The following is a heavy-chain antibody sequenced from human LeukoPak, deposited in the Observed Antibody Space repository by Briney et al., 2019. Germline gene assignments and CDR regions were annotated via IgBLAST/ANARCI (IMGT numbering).Heavy chain of an antibody. CDR2: ISSGSTTI. V-gene: IGHV3-48*01. J-gene: IGHJ4*02. Sequence: GGSLRLSCAASGFTFSSYAMSWVRQAPGKGLEWVSYISSGSTTIYYADSVKGRFTISRDNAKSSLYLQMNSLRAEDTAVYYCARAQTNWGQGTLVTVSS. CDR3: ARAQTN. D-gene: IGHD4-11*01. CDR1: GFTFSSYA.